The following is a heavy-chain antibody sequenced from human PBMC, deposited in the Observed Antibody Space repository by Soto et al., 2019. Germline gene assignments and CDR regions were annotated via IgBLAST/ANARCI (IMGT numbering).Heavy chain of an antibody. J-gene: IGHJ5*02. V-gene: IGHV4-59*01. CDR2: AHYSGDT. Sequence: QVQLQESGPGLVKASETLSLTCSVSGGSISRYYWSWIRQPPGKGLEWIGYAHYSGDTGYNPSLKSRVTMAVDTSKNQVSLKLSSVTAADTAVYYCARDRSTYGGGGTGEVKENWFDPWGQGALVTVSS. CDR1: GGSISRYY. D-gene: IGHD2-8*01. CDR3: ARDRSTYGGGGTGEVKENWFDP.